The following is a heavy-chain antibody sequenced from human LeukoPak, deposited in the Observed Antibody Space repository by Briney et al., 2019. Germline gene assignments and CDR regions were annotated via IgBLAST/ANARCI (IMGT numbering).Heavy chain of an antibody. CDR1: GFTFSSYE. J-gene: IGHJ3*01. V-gene: IGHV3-48*03. CDR3: AREFRYCSGTSCPGTFDF. CDR2: ISSSGSII. D-gene: IGHD2-2*01. Sequence: GGSLRLSCVACGFTFSSYELHWVRQAPGKGLEWLSYISSSGSIIYADSVKGRFTVSRDNVKDSMYLQMNSLRGEDTAVYYCAREFRYCSGTSCPGTFDFWGQETMVTVSS.